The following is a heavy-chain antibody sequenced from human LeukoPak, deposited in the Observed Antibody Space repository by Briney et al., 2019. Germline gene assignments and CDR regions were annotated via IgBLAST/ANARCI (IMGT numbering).Heavy chain of an antibody. Sequence: ASVKVSCKTSGYTFTGYYMHWVRQAPGQGLEWMGWINPKSGGTNYAQKFLGRVTMTRDTSISAAHMELSRLRSDDTAVYYCASGPNMYYYDSSGYYHDYWGQGALVTVSS. J-gene: IGHJ4*02. V-gene: IGHV1-2*02. CDR2: INPKSGGT. CDR1: GYTFTGYY. D-gene: IGHD3-22*01. CDR3: ASGPNMYYYDSSGYYHDY.